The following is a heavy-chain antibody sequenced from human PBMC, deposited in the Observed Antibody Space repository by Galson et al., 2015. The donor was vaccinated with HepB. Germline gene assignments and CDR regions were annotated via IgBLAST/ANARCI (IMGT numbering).Heavy chain of an antibody. CDR3: ARSGGGYCSSTSCYTSGYYYYYMDV. V-gene: IGHV4-4*02. CDR1: GGSISSSNW. Sequence: SETLSLTCAVSGGSISSSNWWSWVRQPPGKGLEWIGEIYHSGSTNYNPSLKSRVTISVDKSKNQFSLKLSSVTAADTAVYYCARSGGGYCSSTSCYTSGYYYYYMDVWGKGTTVTVSS. CDR2: IYHSGST. D-gene: IGHD2-2*02. J-gene: IGHJ6*03.